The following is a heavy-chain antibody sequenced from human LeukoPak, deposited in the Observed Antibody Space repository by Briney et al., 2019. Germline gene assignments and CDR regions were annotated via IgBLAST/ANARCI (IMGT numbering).Heavy chain of an antibody. V-gene: IGHV1-69*10. D-gene: IGHD6-19*01. CDR1: GGTFSSYA. CDR2: IIPILGIA. Sequence: GASVKVSFKASGGTFSSYAISWVRQAPGQGVEWMGRIIPILGIANYAQKFQGRVTITADKSTSTAYMELSSLRSEDTAVYYCVRQDEIAVAGPFDYWGQGTLVTVSS. J-gene: IGHJ4*02. CDR3: VRQDEIAVAGPFDY.